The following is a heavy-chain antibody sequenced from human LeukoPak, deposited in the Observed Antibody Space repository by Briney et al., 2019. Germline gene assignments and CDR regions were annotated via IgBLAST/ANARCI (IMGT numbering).Heavy chain of an antibody. Sequence: SETLSLTCTVSGGSISSYYWSWIRQPSGKGLEWIGYIYYSGSTNYNPSLKSRVTISVDTSKNQFSLKLSSVTAADTAVYYCARHNGFDYGDYEEYYYYYGMDVWGQGTTVTVSS. CDR1: GGSISSYY. CDR3: ARHNGFDYGDYEEYYYYYGMDV. CDR2: IYYSGST. J-gene: IGHJ6*02. D-gene: IGHD4-17*01. V-gene: IGHV4-59*08.